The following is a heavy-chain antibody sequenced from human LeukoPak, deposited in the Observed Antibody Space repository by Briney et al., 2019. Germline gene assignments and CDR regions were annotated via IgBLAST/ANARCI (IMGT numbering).Heavy chain of an antibody. Sequence: SETLSLTCTVSGGSISSYYWSWIRQPPGKGLEWIGYIYYSGRTNYNPSPKSRLTITAVTTNNQFSLKLSSETAADRAVYFCARGRRRGWSFRFDYWGQGTRVTVSS. CDR1: GGSISSYY. CDR3: ARGRRRGWSFRFDY. J-gene: IGHJ4*02. CDR2: IYYSGRT. D-gene: IGHD6-19*01. V-gene: IGHV4-59*01.